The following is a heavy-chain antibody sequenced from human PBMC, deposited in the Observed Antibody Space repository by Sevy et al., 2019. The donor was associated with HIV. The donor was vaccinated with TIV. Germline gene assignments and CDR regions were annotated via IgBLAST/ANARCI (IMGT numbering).Heavy chain of an antibody. Sequence: GGSLRLSCAASGFTFTNTWMSWVRRAPGKGLEWVGRVKSKTDGGTGDYAAPVKGRFSISRDDSKNTLYLKMNSLKTEDTAVYYCTTGDPYNRYGYMRPYFFDYWGQGTLVTVSS. V-gene: IGHV3-15*01. CDR2: VKSKTDGGTG. CDR1: GFTFTNTW. J-gene: IGHJ4*02. CDR3: TTGDPYNRYGYMRPYFFDY. D-gene: IGHD5-18*01.